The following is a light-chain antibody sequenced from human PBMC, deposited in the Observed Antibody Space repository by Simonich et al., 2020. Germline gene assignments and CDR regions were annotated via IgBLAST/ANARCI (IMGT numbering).Light chain of an antibody. CDR2: WAS. J-gene: IGKJ2*01. CDR3: QQYYSTPYT. Sequence: DIVMTQSPDSLAVSLGERATINCKSSQSVLYSSNNKNYLAWYPQKPGQPPKLLNYWASTREAGVPDRFSGSGSGTDFTLTISSLQAEDVAVYYCQQYYSTPYTFGQGTKLEIK. V-gene: IGKV4-1*01. CDR1: QSVLYSSNNKNY.